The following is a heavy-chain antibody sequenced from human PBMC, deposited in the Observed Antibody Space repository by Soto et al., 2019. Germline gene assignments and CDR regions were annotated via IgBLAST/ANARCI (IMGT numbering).Heavy chain of an antibody. V-gene: IGHV4-34*01. D-gene: IGHD6-13*01. CDR1: GGSFSGYY. Sequence: SSETLSLTCAVYGGSFSGYYWSWIRQPPGKGLEWIGEINHSGSTNYNPSLKSRVTISVDTSKNQFSLKLSSVTAADTAVYYCARASKWRGSSSWCLDYWGQGTLVTVSS. CDR3: ARASKWRGSSSWCLDY. CDR2: INHSGST. J-gene: IGHJ4*02.